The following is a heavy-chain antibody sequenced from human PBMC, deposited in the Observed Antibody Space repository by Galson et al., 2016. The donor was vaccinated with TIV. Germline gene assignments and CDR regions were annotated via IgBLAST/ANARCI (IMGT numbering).Heavy chain of an antibody. J-gene: IGHJ4*02. CDR3: GRSPSSGYFLFEY. V-gene: IGHV3-11*06. CDR1: GFTFSDYY. CDR2: ISTSSGYT. D-gene: IGHD3-22*01. Sequence: SLRLSCAVSGFTFSDYYMSWIRHTPRKGLEWLSYISTSSGYTDYADSVKGRFTISRDNAKNSVYLQMNSLRAEDTAVYYCGRSPSSGYFLFEYWGQGTLVTVSS.